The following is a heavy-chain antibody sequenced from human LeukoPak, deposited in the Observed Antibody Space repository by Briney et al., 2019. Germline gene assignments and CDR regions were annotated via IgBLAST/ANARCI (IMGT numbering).Heavy chain of an antibody. J-gene: IGHJ6*02. Sequence: ASVKVSCKASGYTFTSYDINWVRQATGQGLEWMGWMNPNSGNTGYAQKFQVRVTMTRNTSISTAYMELSSLRSEDTAVYYCARAEPHTYYDFWSGYRGRLKRGYYYGMDVWGQGTTVTVSS. V-gene: IGHV1-8*01. CDR3: ARAEPHTYYDFWSGYRGRLKRGYYYGMDV. D-gene: IGHD3-3*01. CDR1: GYTFTSYD. CDR2: MNPNSGNT.